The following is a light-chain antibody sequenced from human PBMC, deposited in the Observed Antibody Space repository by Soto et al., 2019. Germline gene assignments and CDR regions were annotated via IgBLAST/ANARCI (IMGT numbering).Light chain of an antibody. CDR1: QSLTTRY. V-gene: IGKV3-20*01. J-gene: IGKJ2*01. CDR3: QQYASSVAYT. Sequence: EIVLTQSPGTLSLSPGETATLSCGASQSLTTRYLAWYQQQPGQAPRLLIYAASTRATGTPDRFGGSGSGTDFTLTISRLEPDDFVVYLCQQYASSVAYTFGQGTKLEIK. CDR2: AAS.